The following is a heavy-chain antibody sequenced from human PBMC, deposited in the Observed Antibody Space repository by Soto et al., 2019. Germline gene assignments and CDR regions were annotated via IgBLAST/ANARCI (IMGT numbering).Heavy chain of an antibody. V-gene: IGHV1-58*01. CDR3: AAQSSSRYYYYGRDV. CDR2: IVVGSGNT. Sequence: SVKVSCKASGFTFTSSAVQWVRQAREQRIEGIGWIVVGSGNTNYAQKFQDRGTISRDMSTSTPYMEMSSLRSEDTAVYYCAAQSSSRYYYYGRDVWGQGTTVTVSS. D-gene: IGHD6-6*01. CDR1: GFTFTSSA. J-gene: IGHJ6*02.